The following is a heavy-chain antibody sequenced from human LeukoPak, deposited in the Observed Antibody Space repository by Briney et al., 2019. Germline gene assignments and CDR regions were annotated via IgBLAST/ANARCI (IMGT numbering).Heavy chain of an antibody. Sequence: SETLSLTCAVNGGSFSDYYWSWIRQPPGKGLEWIGEINHSGSTNYNPSLKSRVTISVDTSKNQFSLKLSSVTAADTAVYYCARGPGGNYDSSGSDYWGQGTLVTVSS. D-gene: IGHD3-22*01. J-gene: IGHJ4*02. CDR1: GGSFSDYY. CDR2: INHSGST. V-gene: IGHV4-34*01. CDR3: ARGPGGNYDSSGSDY.